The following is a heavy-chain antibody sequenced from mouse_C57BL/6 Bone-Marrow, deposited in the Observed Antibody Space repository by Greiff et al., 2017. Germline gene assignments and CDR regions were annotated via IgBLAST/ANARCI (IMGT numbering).Heavy chain of an antibody. D-gene: IGHD2-12*01. V-gene: IGHV5-9-1*02. Sequence: EVKLQESGEGLVKPGGSLKLSCAASGFTFSSYAMSWVRQTPEKRLEWVAYISSGGDYIYYAATVKGRYTISRDNARKTLYLQMSSLKSEDTAMYYCTRDRYDCYGYFDVWGTGTTVTVSS. CDR1: GFTFSSYA. CDR3: TRDRYDCYGYFDV. J-gene: IGHJ1*03. CDR2: ISSGGDYI.